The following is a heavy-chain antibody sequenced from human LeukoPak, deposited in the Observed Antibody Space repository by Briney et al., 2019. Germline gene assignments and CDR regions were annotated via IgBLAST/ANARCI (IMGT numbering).Heavy chain of an antibody. Sequence: GASVKVSRKASGYTFTSYGISWVRQAAGQGLEWMGWISAYNGNTNYAQKLQGRVTMTTDTSTSTAYMELRSLRSDDTAVYYCARDPGLLWFGESIPYYFDYWGQGTLVTVSS. CDR3: ARDPGLLWFGESIPYYFDY. J-gene: IGHJ4*02. CDR1: GYTFTSYG. CDR2: ISAYNGNT. V-gene: IGHV1-18*01. D-gene: IGHD3-10*01.